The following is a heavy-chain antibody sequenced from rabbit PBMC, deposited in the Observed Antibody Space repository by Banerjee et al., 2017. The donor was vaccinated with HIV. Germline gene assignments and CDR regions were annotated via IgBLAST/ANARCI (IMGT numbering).Heavy chain of an antibody. CDR2: IYDGSSGST. D-gene: IGHD8-1*01. J-gene: IGHJ4*01. CDR1: GFSFSSSYW. Sequence: EEAGGDLVKPEGSLTLTGTASGFSFSSSYWICWVRQAPGKGLEWIACIYDGSSGSTYYASWAKGRFTISKTSSTTVTLQMTSLTAADTATYFCARAPSGGNSWYTFNLWGQGTLVTVS. V-gene: IGHV1S45*01. CDR3: ARAPSGGNSWYTFNL.